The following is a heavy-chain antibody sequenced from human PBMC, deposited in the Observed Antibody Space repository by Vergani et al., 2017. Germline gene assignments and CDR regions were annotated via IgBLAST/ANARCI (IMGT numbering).Heavy chain of an antibody. Sequence: EVQLLESGGGLVQPGGSLRLSCAASGFTFDDYTMHWVRQAPGKGLEWVSLISWDGGSTYYADSVKGRFTISRDNSKNSLYLQMNSLRTEDTALYYCAIGLTAAGIDYWGQGTLVTVSS. V-gene: IGHV3-43*01. D-gene: IGHD6-13*01. J-gene: IGHJ4*02. CDR3: AIGLTAAGIDY. CDR1: GFTFDDYT. CDR2: ISWDGGST.